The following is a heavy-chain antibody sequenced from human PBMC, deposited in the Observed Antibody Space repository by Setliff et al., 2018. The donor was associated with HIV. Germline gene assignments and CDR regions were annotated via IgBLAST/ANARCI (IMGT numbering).Heavy chain of an antibody. CDR3: ARQGDYHILTGYYSGPHDAFDI. D-gene: IGHD3-9*01. Sequence: GESLKISCQASGYNFNNYWIGWVRQMPGKGLEWMGVIFPGDSDTRYSPSFQGQVTISADKSISTAYLQWSSLKASDTAMYYCARQGDYHILTGYYSGPHDAFDIWGQGTMVTVSS. CDR2: IFPGDSDT. J-gene: IGHJ3*02. V-gene: IGHV5-51*01. CDR1: GYNFNNYW.